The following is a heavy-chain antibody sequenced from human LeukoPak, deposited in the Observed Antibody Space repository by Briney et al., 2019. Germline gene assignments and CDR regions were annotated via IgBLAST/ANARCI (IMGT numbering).Heavy chain of an antibody. CDR2: IYTSGST. V-gene: IGHV4-61*02. D-gene: IGHD1-26*01. CDR1: GGSISSGSYY. J-gene: IGHJ4*02. Sequence: SETLSLTCTVSGGSISSGSYYWSWIRQPAGRGLEWIGRIYTSGSTNYNPSLKSRVTISVDTSKNQFSLRLSSVTAADTAVYYCARERLSSIVGEDYWGQGTLVTVSS. CDR3: ARERLSSIVGEDY.